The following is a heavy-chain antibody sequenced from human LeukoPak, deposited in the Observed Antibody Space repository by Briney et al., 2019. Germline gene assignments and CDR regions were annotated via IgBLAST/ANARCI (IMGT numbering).Heavy chain of an antibody. J-gene: IGHJ4*02. CDR3: AKDSGVLLKNPFDY. D-gene: IGHD3-10*01. CDR2: IYGSGGST. Sequence: PSGGSLRLSCAASGFTFSSYNMDWVRQAPGKGLEWLSTIYGSGGSTYYADSVKGRFTISRDNSKNTLYLQMNSLRAEDTAVYYCAKDSGVLLKNPFDYWGQGTLVTVSS. V-gene: IGHV3-23*01. CDR1: GFTFSSYN.